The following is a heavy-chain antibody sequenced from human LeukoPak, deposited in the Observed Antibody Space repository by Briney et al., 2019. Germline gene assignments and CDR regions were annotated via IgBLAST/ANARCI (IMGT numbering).Heavy chain of an antibody. CDR1: GFTFGIHT. V-gene: IGHV3-21*01. D-gene: IGHD4-17*01. CDR2: ISSSSGSI. Sequence: GGSLRLSCAASGFTFGIHTMNWVRQAPGKGLEWVSSISSSSGSIYYADSVKGLFTISRDNAKNSLYLQMNSLRAEDTAVYYCARDSQTLTTVTNWFDPWGQGTLVTVSS. CDR3: ARDSQTLTTVTNWFDP. J-gene: IGHJ5*02.